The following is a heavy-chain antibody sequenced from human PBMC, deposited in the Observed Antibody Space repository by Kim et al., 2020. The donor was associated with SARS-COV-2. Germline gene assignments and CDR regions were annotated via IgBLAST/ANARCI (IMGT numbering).Heavy chain of an antibody. Sequence: ASVKVSCKASGYTFTGYYMHWVRQAPGQGLEWMGWINPNSGGTNYAQKFQGRVTMTRDTSISTAYMELSRLRSDDTAVYYCARGIAGYCGGDCALDYWGQGTLVTVSS. CDR3: ARGIAGYCGGDCALDY. CDR2: INPNSGGT. D-gene: IGHD2-21*02. CDR1: GYTFTGYY. J-gene: IGHJ4*02. V-gene: IGHV1-2*02.